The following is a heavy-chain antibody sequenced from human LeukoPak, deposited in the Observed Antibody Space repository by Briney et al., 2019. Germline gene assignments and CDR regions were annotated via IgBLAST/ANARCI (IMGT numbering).Heavy chain of an antibody. CDR2: INPNSGGT. Sequence: ASVKVSCKASGYTFTGYYMHWVRRAPGQGLEWMGWINPNSGGTNYAQKFQGRVTMTRDTSISTAYMELSRLRSDDTAVYYCARGDYSNYYYYYMDVWGKGTTVTVSS. D-gene: IGHD4-11*01. J-gene: IGHJ6*03. V-gene: IGHV1-2*02. CDR1: GYTFTGYY. CDR3: ARGDYSNYYYYYMDV.